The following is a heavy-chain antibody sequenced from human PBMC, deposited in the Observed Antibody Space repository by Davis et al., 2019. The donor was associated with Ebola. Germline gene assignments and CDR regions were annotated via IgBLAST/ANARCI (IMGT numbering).Heavy chain of an antibody. V-gene: IGHV3-21*01. D-gene: IGHD1-7*01. Sequence: GESLKISCAASGFTFSSYSMNWVRQAPGKGLEWVSSISSSSSYIYYADSVKGRFTISRDNAKNSLYLQMNSLRAEDTAVYYCARTWNYDFLWSFDYWGQGTLVTVSS. CDR3: ARTWNYDFLWSFDY. CDR1: GFTFSSYS. J-gene: IGHJ4*02. CDR2: ISSSSSYI.